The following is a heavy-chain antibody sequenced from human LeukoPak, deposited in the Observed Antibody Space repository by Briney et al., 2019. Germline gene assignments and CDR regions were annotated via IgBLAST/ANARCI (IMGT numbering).Heavy chain of an antibody. J-gene: IGHJ4*02. CDR3: AKDIKYDILTGFDY. CDR1: GFTFDDYA. CDR2: ISWNSGSI. V-gene: IGHV3-9*01. D-gene: IGHD3-9*01. Sequence: GGSLRLSCAASGFTFDDYAMHWVRQAPGKGLEWVSGISWNSGSIGYADSVKGRFTISRDNAKNSLYLQMNSLRAEDTALYYCAKDIKYDILTGFDYWGQGTLVTVSS.